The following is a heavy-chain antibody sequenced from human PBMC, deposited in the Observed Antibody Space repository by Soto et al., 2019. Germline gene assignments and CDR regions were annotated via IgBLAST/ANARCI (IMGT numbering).Heavy chain of an antibody. J-gene: IGHJ6*02. CDR1: GFTFSSYG. D-gene: IGHD2-2*01. CDR3: ARDSTPSWYYYCGMDV. CDR2: IWYDGSNK. Sequence: QVQLVESGGGVVQPGRSLRLSCAASGFTFSSYGMHWVRQAPGKGLEWVAVIWYDGSNKYYADSVKGRFTISRDNSKNTLYLQMNSLRAEDTAVYYCARDSTPSWYYYCGMDVWGQGTTVTVSS. V-gene: IGHV3-33*01.